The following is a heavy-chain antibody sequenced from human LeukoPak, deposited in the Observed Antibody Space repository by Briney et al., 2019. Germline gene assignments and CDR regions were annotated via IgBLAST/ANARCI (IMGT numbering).Heavy chain of an antibody. J-gene: IGHJ5*02. D-gene: IGHD1-26*01. CDR1: GGSISSGSYY. CDR2: IYTSGST. CDR3: ARDPGSWFDP. Sequence: SETLSLTCTVSGGSISSGSYYWSWIRQPAGKGLEWIGRIYTSGSTNYNPSLKSRVTISVDTSKNQFSLKLSSVTAADTAVYYCARDPGSWFDPWGQGTLVTVSS. V-gene: IGHV4-61*02.